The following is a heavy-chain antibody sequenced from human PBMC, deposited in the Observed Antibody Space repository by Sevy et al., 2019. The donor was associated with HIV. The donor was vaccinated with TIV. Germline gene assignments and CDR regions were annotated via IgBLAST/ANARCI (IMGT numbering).Heavy chain of an antibody. D-gene: IGHD3-22*01. V-gene: IGHV3-7*04. Sequence: GGSLRLSCAASGFTFSSYWMSWVRQAPGKGLEWVANIKHDGSEKYYVDSVKGRFTISRDNAKNSLYLQMNSLRAEDTAVYYCARAWYYYDSSGYSDYWGQRTLVTVSS. CDR1: GFTFSSYW. CDR2: IKHDGSEK. J-gene: IGHJ4*02. CDR3: ARAWYYYDSSGYSDY.